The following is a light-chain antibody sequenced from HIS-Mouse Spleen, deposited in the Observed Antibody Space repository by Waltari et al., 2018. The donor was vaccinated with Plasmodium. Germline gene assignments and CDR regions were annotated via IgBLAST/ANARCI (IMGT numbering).Light chain of an antibody. J-gene: IGLJ3*02. CDR3: YSTDSSGNHRV. CDR1: ALPKKH. V-gene: IGLV3-10*01. CDR2: EDS. Sequence: SYELTQTPSVAVSPGQTARNTCSGDALPKKHAYWYQQNAGQAPVLVIYEDSKRPTGIPERFSGSSSGTMATLTISGAQVEDEADYYCYSTDSSGNHRVFGGGTKLTVL.